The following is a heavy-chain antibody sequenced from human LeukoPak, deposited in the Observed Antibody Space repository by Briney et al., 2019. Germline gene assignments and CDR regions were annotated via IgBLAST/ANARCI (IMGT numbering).Heavy chain of an antibody. D-gene: IGHD1-14*01. Sequence: SQTLSLTCTVSGGSISSGDYYWSWIRQPPGKGLEWIGYIYYSGSTYYNPSLKSRVTISVDTSKNQFSLKLSSVTAADTAVYYCARDRPVLTYYYYGMDVWGQGTTVTVSS. CDR3: ARDRPVLTYYYYGMDV. CDR2: IYYSGST. CDR1: GGSISSGDYY. J-gene: IGHJ6*02. V-gene: IGHV4-30-4*01.